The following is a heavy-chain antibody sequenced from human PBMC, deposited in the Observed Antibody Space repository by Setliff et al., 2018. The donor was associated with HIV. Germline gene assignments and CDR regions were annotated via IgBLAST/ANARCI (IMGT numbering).Heavy chain of an antibody. D-gene: IGHD3-16*01. V-gene: IGHV5-51*01. J-gene: IGHJ5*01. CDR3: AKHGFERKSPYNWFDS. Sequence: LGESLKISCKGSGYTFSDYWIGWVRQMPGKGLEWMGIVYPGDSSPKYSPSFQGQVTISADKSINTAYMRWRSLRASDTAMYFCAKHGFERKSPYNWFDSWGQGTLVTVSS. CDR1: GYTFSDYW. CDR2: VYPGDSSP.